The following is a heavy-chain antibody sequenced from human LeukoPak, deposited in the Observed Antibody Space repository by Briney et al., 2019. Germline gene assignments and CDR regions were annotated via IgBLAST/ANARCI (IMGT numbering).Heavy chain of an antibody. CDR3: ARTNIAVAGTFDY. CDR1: GGSISSYY. J-gene: IGHJ4*02. D-gene: IGHD6-19*01. CDR2: IYYSGST. V-gene: IGHV4-59*01. Sequence: PSETLSLTCTVSGGSISSYYWSWIRQPPGKGLEWIGYIYYSGSTNYNPSLKSRVTISVDTSKNQFSLKLSSVTAADTAVYYCARTNIAVAGTFDYWGQGTLVTVSS.